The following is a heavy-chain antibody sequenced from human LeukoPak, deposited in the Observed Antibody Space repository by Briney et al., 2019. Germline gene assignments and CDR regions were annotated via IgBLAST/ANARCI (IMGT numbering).Heavy chain of an antibody. J-gene: IGHJ5*02. CDR2: IYYSGST. V-gene: IGHV4-31*03. Sequence: SQTLSLTCTVSGGSISSGGYYWSWIRQHPGKGLEWIGYIYYSGSTYYNPSLKGRVTISVDTSKNQFSLKLSSVTAADTAVYYCARGPFVVVVVAATRGTGFDPWGQGTLVTVSS. CDR1: GGSISSGGYY. CDR3: ARGPFVVVVVAATRGTGFDP. D-gene: IGHD2-15*01.